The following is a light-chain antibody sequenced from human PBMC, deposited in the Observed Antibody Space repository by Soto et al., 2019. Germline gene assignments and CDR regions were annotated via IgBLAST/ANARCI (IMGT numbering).Light chain of an antibody. V-gene: IGKV3-15*01. J-gene: IGKJ4*01. CDR1: QSAIRN. CDR2: DAS. CDR3: HQYYKWPLT. Sequence: DIVITPSPATLSVSPVASVALSYRASQSAIRNLAWYQQKPGQTPTLLLYDASTRATDIPARFSGSGSGTDFTLTISSLLSEDFAVYYCHQYYKWPLTFGRGTKVDIK.